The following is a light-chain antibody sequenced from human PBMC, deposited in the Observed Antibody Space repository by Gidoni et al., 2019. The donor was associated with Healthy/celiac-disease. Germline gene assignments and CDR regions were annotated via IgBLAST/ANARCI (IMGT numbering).Light chain of an antibody. V-gene: IGKV3-20*01. CDR3: QQYGSSPFT. CDR1: QSVSSSY. CDR2: GAS. J-gene: IGKJ5*01. Sequence: TQSPGTLSLSPGERATLSSRASQSVSSSYLAWYQQKPGQAPRLLIYGASSRATGIPDRFSGSGSGTDFTLTISRLEPEDFAVYYCQQYGSSPFTFGQXTRLEIK.